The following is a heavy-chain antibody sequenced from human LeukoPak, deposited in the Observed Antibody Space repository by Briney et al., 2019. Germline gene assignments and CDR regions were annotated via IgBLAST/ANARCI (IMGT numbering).Heavy chain of an antibody. D-gene: IGHD2-2*02. V-gene: IGHV4-61*02. Sequence: SETLSLTCTVSGGSISSGSYYWSWIRQPAGKGLEWIGRIYASGYTNYNPSLKSRVTISVDTSKNQFSLKLSSVTAADTAVYYCARGGYIRSPLHYYYMDVWGKGTTVTISS. CDR2: IYASGYT. CDR1: GGSISSGSYY. CDR3: ARGGYIRSPLHYYYMDV. J-gene: IGHJ6*03.